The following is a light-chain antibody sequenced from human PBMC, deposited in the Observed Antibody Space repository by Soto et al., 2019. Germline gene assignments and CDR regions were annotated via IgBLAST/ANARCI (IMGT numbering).Light chain of an antibody. CDR1: QSVGTY. J-gene: IGKJ1*01. CDR3: QQNSNLQAT. Sequence: EIVLTQSPATLSLSPGDRATLSCRASQSVGTYINWFQQKPGQPPRLIIYDASTRVTGIPDRISGSGSGTDFSLTISSLEPGDSAVYYCQQNSNLQATFGQGTKVEI. V-gene: IGKV3-11*01. CDR2: DAS.